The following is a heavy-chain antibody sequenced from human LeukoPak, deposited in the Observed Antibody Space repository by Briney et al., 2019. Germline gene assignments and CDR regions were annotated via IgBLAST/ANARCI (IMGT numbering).Heavy chain of an antibody. J-gene: IGHJ4*02. Sequence: GGSLRLSCAASGFTFSTYAMHWVRQAPGKGLEFVSAITSDGDTYYAKSVRGRFTISRGNSKNTLFPQMGSLGTEDMGVYYCLLGWDYWGQGALVSVSS. CDR3: LLGWDY. CDR2: ITSDGDT. D-gene: IGHD7-27*01. V-gene: IGHV3-64*01. CDR1: GFTFSTYA.